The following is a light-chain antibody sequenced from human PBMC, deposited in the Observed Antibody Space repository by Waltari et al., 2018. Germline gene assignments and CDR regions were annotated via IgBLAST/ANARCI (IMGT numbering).Light chain of an antibody. CDR2: EVK. CDR1: SSDVGGYNY. Sequence: QSALTQPAFVSGSPGQSITISCTGTSSDVGGYNYVSWYQQHPGKAPKLIIYEVKNPPSGISNRFAGSKSGTPASLTISGLQAEDEADYYCSSYTISSTLVFGTGTKVTVV. V-gene: IGLV2-14*01. J-gene: IGLJ1*01. CDR3: SSYTISSTLV.